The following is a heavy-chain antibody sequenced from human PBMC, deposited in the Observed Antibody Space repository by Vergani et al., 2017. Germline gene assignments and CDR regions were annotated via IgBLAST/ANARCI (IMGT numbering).Heavy chain of an antibody. V-gene: IGHV1-2*02. Sequence: QVQLVQSGAEVKKPGASVTVSCKASGYTFTDYFMHWVRQAPGQGLEWMGWINPNSGVTNYAQKFQGRVTMTRDTSISTAYMELSNLRSDDTAVYYCARVGTSSNRDYFDYWGQGTLVTVSS. CDR3: ARVGTSSNRDYFDY. CDR1: GYTFTDYF. CDR2: INPNSGVT. J-gene: IGHJ4*02. D-gene: IGHD2-2*01.